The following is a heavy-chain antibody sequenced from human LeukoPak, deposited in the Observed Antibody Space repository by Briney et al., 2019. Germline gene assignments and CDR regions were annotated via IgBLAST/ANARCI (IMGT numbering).Heavy chain of an antibody. CDR3: ARGGYSYSDLPLDY. J-gene: IGHJ4*02. V-gene: IGHV4-38-2*02. CDR2: IYHSGST. CDR1: GYSISSGYY. Sequence: SETLSLTCTVSGYSISSGYYWGWIRQPPGKGLEWIGSIYHSGSTYYNPSLKSRVTISVDTSKNQFSLKLSSVTAADTAVYYCARGGYSYSDLPLDYWGQGTLVTVSS. D-gene: IGHD5-18*01.